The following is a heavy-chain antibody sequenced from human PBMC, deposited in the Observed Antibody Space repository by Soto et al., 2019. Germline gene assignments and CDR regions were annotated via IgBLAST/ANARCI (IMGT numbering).Heavy chain of an antibody. D-gene: IGHD3-3*01. CDR1: GGTFSSYA. V-gene: IGHV1-69*01. CDR2: IIPMFDSI. Sequence: QVQLVQSGAEVKKPGSSVKVSCKASGGTFSSYAISWVRQAPGEGLEWMGGIIPMFDSINYAQKLQGRVTIFTDESTNIAYMELSSLRSEDTAVYYCASSTYYDFWSGFNWFDPWGQGTLVTVSS. CDR3: ASSTYYDFWSGFNWFDP. J-gene: IGHJ5*02.